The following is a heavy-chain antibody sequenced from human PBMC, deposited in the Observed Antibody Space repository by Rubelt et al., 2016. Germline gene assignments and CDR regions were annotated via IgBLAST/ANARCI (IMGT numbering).Heavy chain of an antibody. Sequence: EVQLVESGGGLVQPGGSLRLSCAASGFTFSTYWMNWVRQAPGKGLVWVSRINNDGSSTSYADSVKGRFTISRDNAKNTQYLQGNSLRVDDTAVYYCATRFKGRYSYGEFDYWGQGTLVTVSS. CDR3: ATRFKGRYSYGEFDY. V-gene: IGHV3-74*01. CDR2: INNDGSST. J-gene: IGHJ4*02. D-gene: IGHD5-18*01. CDR1: GFTFSTYW.